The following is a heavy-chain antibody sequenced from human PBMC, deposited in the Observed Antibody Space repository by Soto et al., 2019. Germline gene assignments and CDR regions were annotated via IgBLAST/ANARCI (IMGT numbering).Heavy chain of an antibody. Sequence: PGGSLRLSCTASGFTFGDYAMSWFRQAPGKGLEWVGFIRRKASGGTTEYAASVRGRFTISRDDSKSIAYLQMNSLKTEDTAVYHCTKRYFGGLDAFDVWGRGTMVTVSS. CDR2: IRRKASGGTT. CDR1: GFTFGDYA. CDR3: TKRYFGGLDAFDV. V-gene: IGHV3-49*03. D-gene: IGHD3-9*01. J-gene: IGHJ3*01.